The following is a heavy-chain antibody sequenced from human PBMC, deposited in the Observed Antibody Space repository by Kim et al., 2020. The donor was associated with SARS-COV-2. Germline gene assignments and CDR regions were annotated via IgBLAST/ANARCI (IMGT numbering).Heavy chain of an antibody. Sequence: SETLSLTCTVSGGSLNNYYWSWIRQPPGKGLEWIGYIHATGFTKYNPSLNSRVTISIDLSKKQFSLKLRSVTAADTALYHCVRHPGDGWFDPWGQGTLVTVSS. V-gene: IGHV4-59*08. CDR1: GGSLNNYY. CDR3: VRHPGDGWFDP. CDR2: IHATGFT. J-gene: IGHJ5*02. D-gene: IGHD3-16*01.